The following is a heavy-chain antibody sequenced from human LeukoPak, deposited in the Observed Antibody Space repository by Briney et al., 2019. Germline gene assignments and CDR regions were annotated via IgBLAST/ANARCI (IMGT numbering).Heavy chain of an antibody. J-gene: IGHJ4*02. CDR3: AQHRGFFGVTEYFDF. Sequence: PGGSLRLSCVASGLTLGNSAMSWVRQAPGKGLEWVSSVSGRGRSTYYADSVKGRFNVSKDNSRNTLYLEMRSLRAEDTAVYFCAQHRGFFGVTEYFDFWGQGTLVTVSS. CDR1: GLTLGNSA. D-gene: IGHD3-3*01. CDR2: VSGRGRST. V-gene: IGHV3-23*01.